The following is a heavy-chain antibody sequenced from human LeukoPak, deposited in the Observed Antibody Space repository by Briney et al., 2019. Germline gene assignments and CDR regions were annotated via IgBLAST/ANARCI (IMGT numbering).Heavy chain of an antibody. J-gene: IGHJ4*02. CDR3: ARGPPTDYYDSSGFYYVFDY. V-gene: IGHV4-59*12. Sequence: SETLSLTCTVSGGSISSDYWSWIRQPPGKGLEWIGYIYYSGSTNYNPSLKSRVTISVDTSKNQFSLKLSSVTAADTAVYFCARGPPTDYYDSSGFYYVFDYWGQGTLVTVSS. CDR1: GGSISSDY. D-gene: IGHD3-22*01. CDR2: IYYSGST.